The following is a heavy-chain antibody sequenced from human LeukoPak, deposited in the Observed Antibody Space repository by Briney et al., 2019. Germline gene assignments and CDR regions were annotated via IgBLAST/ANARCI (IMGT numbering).Heavy chain of an antibody. CDR1: GGSISNYY. CDR3: ARDIRVVGATLYFDY. CDR2: MHSTGST. V-gene: IGHV4-59*01. J-gene: IGHJ4*02. Sequence: SETLSLTCTVSGGSISNYYWSWIRQPPAQGLESIGCMHSTGSTTYNLSLKSRVSMSIETSTNQFSPKLSSVTAADTAVYYCARDIRVVGATLYFDYWGQGTLVTVSS. D-gene: IGHD1-26*01.